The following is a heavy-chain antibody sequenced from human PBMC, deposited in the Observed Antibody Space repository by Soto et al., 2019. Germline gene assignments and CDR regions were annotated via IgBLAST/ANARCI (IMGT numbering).Heavy chain of an antibody. D-gene: IGHD3-22*01. CDR1: GYKFTSDW. CDR2: IFPSDSDT. J-gene: IGHJ5*02. Sequence: GGSLKISCRTSGYKFTSDWIAWVRQMPCKGLEWMGIIFPSDSDTRYSPSFQGQVTISADRSTSTVFLQWASLKASDTAVYFCARKDKSGYFNWFDPWGQGTLVTVSS. V-gene: IGHV5-51*01. CDR3: ARKDKSGYFNWFDP.